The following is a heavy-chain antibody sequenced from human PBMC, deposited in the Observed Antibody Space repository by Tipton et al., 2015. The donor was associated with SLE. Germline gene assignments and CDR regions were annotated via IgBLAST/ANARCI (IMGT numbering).Heavy chain of an antibody. CDR2: VKEDGSEK. Sequence: SLRLSCAASGFAFNKFWMSWVRQASAKGLEWVANVKEDGSEKNYVGSVKGRFTIYRDNGKNSLYLQMNTLRAEDTAVYYCARGGDGYPLDFWGQGTLVSVSS. V-gene: IGHV3-7*04. CDR3: ARGGDGYPLDF. D-gene: IGHD5-24*01. J-gene: IGHJ4*02. CDR1: GFAFNKFW.